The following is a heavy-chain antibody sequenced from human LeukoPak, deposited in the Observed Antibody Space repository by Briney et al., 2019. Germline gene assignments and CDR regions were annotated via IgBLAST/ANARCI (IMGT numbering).Heavy chain of an antibody. Sequence: GESLKISCKASVFSFTNYWIAWVRQKPGEGLEWMGNIYPGDSDTRYNPSFQGQVTISADTSIKTAYLQWSCLKASDTAIYYCARRAGGNTGGFYFDYWGQGSLVTVSS. CDR2: IYPGDSDT. V-gene: IGHV5-51*01. CDR1: VFSFTNYW. D-gene: IGHD5-18*01. J-gene: IGHJ4*02. CDR3: ARRAGGNTGGFYFDY.